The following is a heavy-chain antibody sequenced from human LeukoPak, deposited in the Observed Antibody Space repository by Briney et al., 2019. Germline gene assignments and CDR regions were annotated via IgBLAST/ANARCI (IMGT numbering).Heavy chain of an antibody. D-gene: IGHD2-15*01. J-gene: IGHJ6*02. CDR2: IRFDGSEK. CDR3: AKDVYDCSGGSCPQYYYVMDV. Sequence: PGGSLRLSCTASGFTFSSYGMHWVRQAPGKGLEWVSFIRFDGSEKYYADSVRGQFTISRDNSKNTLSLQMNSLRAEDTALYYCAKDVYDCSGGSCPQYYYVMDVWGQGTTVTVSS. CDR1: GFTFSSYG. V-gene: IGHV3-30*02.